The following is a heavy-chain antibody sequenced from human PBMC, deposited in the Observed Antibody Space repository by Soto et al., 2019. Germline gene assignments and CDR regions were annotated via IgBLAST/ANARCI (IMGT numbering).Heavy chain of an antibody. D-gene: IGHD3-10*01. V-gene: IGHV4-34*01. CDR3: ARRARPSGPIHY. CDR1: GGSFSGYY. J-gene: IGHJ4*02. CDR2: INHSGST. Sequence: SETLSLTCAVYGGSFSGYYWSWIRQPPGKGLEWIGEINHSGSTNYNPSLKSRVTISVDTSKNQFSLKLSSVTAADTAVYYCARRARPSGPIHYWGQGTLVTVSS.